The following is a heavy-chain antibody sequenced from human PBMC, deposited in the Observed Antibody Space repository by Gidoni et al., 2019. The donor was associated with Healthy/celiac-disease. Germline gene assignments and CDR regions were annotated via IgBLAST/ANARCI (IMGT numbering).Heavy chain of an antibody. CDR3: APEGYSGDDP. V-gene: IGHV1-69*01. CDR2: IIPIFGTA. D-gene: IGHD1-26*01. Sequence: QVQLVQSVAEVKKPGSSVKVSCKASGGTCSSYAISWVRQAPGQGLEWMGGIIPIFGTANYAQKFQGRGTITADESTSTAYMELSRLRSEDTAVYYCAPEGYSGDDPWGQGTLVTVSS. CDR1: GGTCSSYA. J-gene: IGHJ5*02.